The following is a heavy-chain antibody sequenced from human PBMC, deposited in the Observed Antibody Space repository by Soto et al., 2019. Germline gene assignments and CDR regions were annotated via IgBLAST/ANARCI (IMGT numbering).Heavy chain of an antibody. CDR1: GGSISSGGYS. Sequence: SETLSLTCAVSGGSISSGGYSWSWIRQPPGKGLEWIGYIYHSGSTYYNPSLKSRVTISVDRSKNQFSLKLSSVTAADTAVYYCARGSYYYDSSGYYYAWFDTWGQGTLVTVS. V-gene: IGHV4-30-2*01. J-gene: IGHJ5*02. CDR3: ARGSYYYDSSGYYYAWFDT. D-gene: IGHD3-22*01. CDR2: IYHSGST.